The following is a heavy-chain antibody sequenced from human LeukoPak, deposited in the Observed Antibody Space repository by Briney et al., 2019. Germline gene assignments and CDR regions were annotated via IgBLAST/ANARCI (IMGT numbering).Heavy chain of an antibody. V-gene: IGHV4-39*07. Sequence: SETLSLTCTVSGGSISSSRYYWGWIRQPPGKGLEWIGSLYYSGNTYYNPSLKSRVTISVDTSKNQFSLKLSSVTAADTAIYYCARESYYDSSGYSHDAFDIWGQGTMVTVSS. D-gene: IGHD3-22*01. J-gene: IGHJ3*02. CDR2: LYYSGNT. CDR3: ARESYYDSSGYSHDAFDI. CDR1: GGSISSSRYY.